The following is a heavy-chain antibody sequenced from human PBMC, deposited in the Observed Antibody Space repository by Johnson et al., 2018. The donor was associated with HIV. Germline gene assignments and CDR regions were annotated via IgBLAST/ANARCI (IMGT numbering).Heavy chain of an antibody. Sequence: VQLVESGGGLVQPGGSLRLSCAASGFTFDDYGMSWVRQAPGKGLEWGSGINWNGGSTGFADTVKVRFTISRDNAENSLYLQMNSLRAEDTALYYCARVGPGHAFDIWGQVTMVTVSS. CDR2: INWNGGST. CDR1: GFTFDDYG. CDR3: ARVGPGHAFDI. J-gene: IGHJ3*02. V-gene: IGHV3-20*04.